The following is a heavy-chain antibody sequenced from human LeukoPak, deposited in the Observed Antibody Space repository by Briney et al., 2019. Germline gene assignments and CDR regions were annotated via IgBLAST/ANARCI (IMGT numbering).Heavy chain of an antibody. CDR1: GFTVSSNY. J-gene: IGHJ4*02. D-gene: IGHD3-9*01. Sequence: GGSLRLSCAASGFTVSSNYMSWVRQAPGKGLEWVSSISSSSSYIYYADSVKGRFTNSRDNAKNSLYLQMNSLRAEDTAVYYCARESYDILTGYYLDYWGQGTLVTVSS. V-gene: IGHV3-21*01. CDR3: ARESYDILTGYYLDY. CDR2: ISSSSSYI.